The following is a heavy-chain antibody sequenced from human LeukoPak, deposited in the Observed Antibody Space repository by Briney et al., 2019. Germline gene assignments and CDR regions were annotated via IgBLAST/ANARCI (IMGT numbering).Heavy chain of an antibody. CDR2: VTGNGDTT. D-gene: IGHD2-8*01. Sequence: GGSLRLSCAASGFTFRNYAMTWVRQAPGKRQERVSVVTGNGDTTYYADSLKGRFTISRDNSRNTLYLQMNSLRAEDTAVYHCARNAADCTTSACYDSWGQGTLVTVSS. CDR3: ARNAADCTTSACYDS. CDR1: GFTFRNYA. V-gene: IGHV3-23*01. J-gene: IGHJ4*02.